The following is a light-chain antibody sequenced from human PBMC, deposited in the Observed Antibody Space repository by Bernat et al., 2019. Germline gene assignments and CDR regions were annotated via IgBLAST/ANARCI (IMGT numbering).Light chain of an antibody. CDR3: AAWDASLVGYV. J-gene: IGLJ1*01. CDR2: RTT. CDR1: RSNIGSDD. V-gene: IGLV1-44*01. Sequence: QSVLTQPPSASGTPGQRVTISCSGSRSNIGSDDVNWYHQLPGTAPKLLIYRTTRRPSGVPDRFSGSKSGTSASLAIIGLQSEDEAHYYCAAWDASLVGYVFGTGTQVTVL.